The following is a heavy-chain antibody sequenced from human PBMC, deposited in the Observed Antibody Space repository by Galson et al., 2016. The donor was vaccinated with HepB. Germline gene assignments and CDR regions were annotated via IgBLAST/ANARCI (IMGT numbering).Heavy chain of an antibody. CDR3: SRGVTETGSIFFDV. CDR2: MYSSGTT. Sequence: ETLSLTCTVSGGSIISSRYYWGWIRQPPGQGLEWIASMYSSGTTYYNPSPKSRVTISLDTSKNQVSLNLISLTAADTAVYYCSRGVTETGSIFFDVWGPGTLATVSS. J-gene: IGHJ4*02. V-gene: IGHV4-39*07. D-gene: IGHD7-27*01. CDR1: GGSIISSRYY.